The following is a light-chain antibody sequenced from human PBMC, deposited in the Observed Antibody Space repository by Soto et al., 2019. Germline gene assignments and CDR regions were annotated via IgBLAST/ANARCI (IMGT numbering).Light chain of an antibody. CDR3: QQYNSYPWA. CDR2: KAS. V-gene: IGKV1-5*03. CDR1: RSVGNW. Sequence: DIQMTQSPSTLSASVGDRVTITCRASRSVGNWLAWYQQRPGKAPKLLIYKASALKSGAPSRFSGSGFGTEFSFTISGLQADDSATYHCQQYNSYPWAFGQGTRVEVK. J-gene: IGKJ1*01.